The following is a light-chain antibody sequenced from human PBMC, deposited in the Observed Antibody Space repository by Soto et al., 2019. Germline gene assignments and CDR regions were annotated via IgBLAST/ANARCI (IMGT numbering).Light chain of an antibody. J-gene: IGKJ2*01. V-gene: IGKV3-20*01. CDR1: QNVNSNF. Sequence: EIVLTQSPDTLSLSPGERATLSCRTSQNVNSNFLAWYQQKPGQAPRLLFYDASTRAAGGPDRFRGGGSGTDFTLTITRLEHEDFAIYYCQQYGRSPLLYAFGQGTRVGVK. CDR3: QQYGRSPLLYA. CDR2: DAS.